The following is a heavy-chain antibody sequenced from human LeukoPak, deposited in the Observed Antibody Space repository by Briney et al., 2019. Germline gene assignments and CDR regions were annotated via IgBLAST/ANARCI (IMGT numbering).Heavy chain of an antibody. CDR1: GYTLTELS. Sequence: ASVKVSRKVSGYTLTELSMHWVRQPPGKGLERMGGFDPEDGETIYAQKFQGRVTMTEETSTDKAYMELGSLRSEETAVYYCATGLSEVVFEYWGQGTLVTVSS. D-gene: IGHD2-15*01. V-gene: IGHV1-24*01. J-gene: IGHJ4*02. CDR3: ATGLSEVVFEY. CDR2: FDPEDGET.